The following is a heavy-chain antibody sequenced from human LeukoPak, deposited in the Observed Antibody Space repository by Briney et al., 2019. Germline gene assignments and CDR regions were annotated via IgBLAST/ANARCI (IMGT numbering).Heavy chain of an antibody. CDR3: AIEGRYDSSGYYRNWFDP. Sequence: GASVKVSCKASGYTFTSYDINWVRQATGQVLEWMGWMNPNSGNTGYAQKFQGRVTMTRNTSISTAYMELRSLRSDDTAVYYCAIEGRYDSSGYYRNWFDPWGQGTLVTVSS. CDR2: MNPNSGNT. CDR1: GYTFTSYD. V-gene: IGHV1-8*01. J-gene: IGHJ5*02. D-gene: IGHD3-22*01.